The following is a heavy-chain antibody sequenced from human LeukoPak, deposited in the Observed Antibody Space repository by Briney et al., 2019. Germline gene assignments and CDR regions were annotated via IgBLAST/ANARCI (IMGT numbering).Heavy chain of an antibody. J-gene: IGHJ4*02. CDR1: GFTFSNYA. CDR2: ISGSGGNT. Sequence: PGGSLRLSCAASGFTFSNYAMSWVRQAPGKGLEWVSAISGSGGNTYYADSVKGRFTISRDNSKSTLYLQMNSLKAEGTAVYYCAKDSTYDFWSGTPDYWGQGTLVTVSS. D-gene: IGHD3-3*01. CDR3: AKDSTYDFWSGTPDY. V-gene: IGHV3-23*01.